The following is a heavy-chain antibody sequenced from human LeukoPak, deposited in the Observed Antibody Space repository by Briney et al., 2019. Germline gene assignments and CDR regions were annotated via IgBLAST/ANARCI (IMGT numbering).Heavy chain of an antibody. CDR1: GFTFSSYS. D-gene: IGHD4-17*01. V-gene: IGHV3-21*01. CDR3: ARGNDYGDYVPDY. J-gene: IGHJ4*02. CDR2: ISSSSSYI. Sequence: PGGSLRLSCAASGFTFSSYSMNWVRQAPGKGLEWVSSISSSSSYIYYADSVKGRFTISRDNAKNSLYLQMNSLRAEDTAVYYCARGNDYGDYVPDYWGQGTLVTVSS.